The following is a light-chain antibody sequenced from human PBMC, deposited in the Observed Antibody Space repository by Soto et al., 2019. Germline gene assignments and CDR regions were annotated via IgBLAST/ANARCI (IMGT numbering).Light chain of an antibody. J-gene: IGKJ2*01. V-gene: IGKV1-5*03. CDR2: KAT. CDR3: QQYNDFQYT. Sequence: DIQMTQSPSTLSASVGDGVTITCRASQSIGSGLAWYQQRPVKAPQLLIYKATNLQEGVPSRFSGSGSGTDFSLTISSLQPVDSATYYCQQYNDFQYTFGQGTKLEI. CDR1: QSIGSG.